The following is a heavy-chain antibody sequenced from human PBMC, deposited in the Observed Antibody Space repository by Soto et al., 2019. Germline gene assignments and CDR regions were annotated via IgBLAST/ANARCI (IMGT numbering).Heavy chain of an antibody. CDR2: IYYSGST. V-gene: IGHV4-59*02. J-gene: IGHJ4*02. D-gene: IGHD3-22*01. CDR3: ARYDYDNNISSIAY. CDR1: GVDVSSYC. Sequence: SVTLSVTCTVSGVDVSSYCWSWSRKPTGKGLEWIGYIYYSGSTNYNPSRESRVTISIDKSKNQFSPKLSSVTAADTAVYYCARYDYDNNISSIAYWGQGALVTVSS.